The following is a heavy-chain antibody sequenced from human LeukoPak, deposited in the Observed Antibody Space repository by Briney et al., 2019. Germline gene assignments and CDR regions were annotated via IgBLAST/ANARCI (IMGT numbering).Heavy chain of an antibody. CDR1: GGSFSGYY. CDR2: INHSGST. CDR3: VRVRVWFGELSDY. D-gene: IGHD3-10*01. V-gene: IGHV4-34*01. Sequence: SETLSLTCAVYGGSFSGYYWSWIRQPPGKGLEWIGEINHSGSTNYNPSLKSRVTISVDTSKNQFSLKLSSVTTADTAVYYCVRVRVWFGELSDYWGQGTLVTVSS. J-gene: IGHJ4*02.